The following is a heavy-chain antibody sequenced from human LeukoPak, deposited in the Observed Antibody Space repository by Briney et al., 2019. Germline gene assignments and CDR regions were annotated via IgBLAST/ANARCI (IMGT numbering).Heavy chain of an antibody. CDR2: MNPNSGNT. J-gene: IGHJ2*01. CDR3: ARILTYSRYFDL. Sequence: ASVKVSCKASGYTFTSYDINWERQATGQGLEWMGWMNPNSGNTGYAQKFQGRVTMTRNTSISTAYMELSSLRSEDTAVYYCARILTYSRYFDLWGRGTLVTVSS. D-gene: IGHD2-15*01. CDR1: GYTFTSYD. V-gene: IGHV1-8*01.